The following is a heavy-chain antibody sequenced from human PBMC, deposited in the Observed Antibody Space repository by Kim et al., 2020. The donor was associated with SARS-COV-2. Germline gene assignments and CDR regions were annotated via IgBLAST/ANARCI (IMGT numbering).Heavy chain of an antibody. D-gene: IGHD1-1*01. J-gene: IGHJ2*01. CDR1: GFTLSRFW. Sequence: GGSLRLSCAASGFTLSRFWMTWVRQAPGKGLEWVANIKQDEGEKYYGDSVKGRFTISRDNAKNSLYLQMNSLRAEDTAVYYCARPRMTTFGYHDLWGRGTLVTVSP. CDR2: IKQDEGEK. CDR3: ARPRMTTFGYHDL. V-gene: IGHV3-7*01.